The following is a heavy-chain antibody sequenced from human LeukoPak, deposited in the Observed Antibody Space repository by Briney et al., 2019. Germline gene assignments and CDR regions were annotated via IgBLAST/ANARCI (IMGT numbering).Heavy chain of an antibody. D-gene: IGHD3-9*01. CDR3: ARVAFNYDILTGYYRAYYFDY. V-gene: IGHV3-30-3*01. J-gene: IGHJ4*02. CDR2: ISYDGSNK. Sequence: PGRSLRLSCAASGFTFSSYAMHWVRQAPGKGLEWVAVISYDGSNKYYADSVKGRFTISRDNSKNTLYLQMNSLRAEDTAVYYCARVAFNYDILTGYYRAYYFDYWGQGTLVTVSS. CDR1: GFTFSSYA.